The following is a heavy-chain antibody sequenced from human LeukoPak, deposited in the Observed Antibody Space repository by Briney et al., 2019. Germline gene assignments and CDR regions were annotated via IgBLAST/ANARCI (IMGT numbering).Heavy chain of an antibody. Sequence: SETLSLTCTVSGGSISGYYWSWIRQPAGKGLEWIGRYTSGSTNYNPSLQSRVTISVDTSKNQFSLRLKSVTAADTAVYYCARGSGNWFNYWGQGTLVTVSS. V-gene: IGHV4-4*07. J-gene: IGHJ5*01. CDR3: ARGSGNWFNY. CDR2: YTSGST. D-gene: IGHD3-10*01. CDR1: GGSISGYY.